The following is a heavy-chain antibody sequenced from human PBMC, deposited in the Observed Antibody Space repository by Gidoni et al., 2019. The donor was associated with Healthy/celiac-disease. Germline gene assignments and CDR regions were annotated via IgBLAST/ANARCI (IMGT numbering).Heavy chain of an antibody. CDR3: ARDRGPRMTTVTTVWFDP. CDR2: IYYSGST. CDR1: GGSISSGGYY. D-gene: IGHD4-17*01. Sequence: QVQLQESGPGLVKPAQTLSLTCTVAGGSISSGGYYWSWIRQHPGKGLEWIGYIYYSGSTYYNPSLKSRVTISVDTSKNQFSLKLSSVTAADTAVYYCARDRGPRMTTVTTVWFDPWGQGTLVTVSS. V-gene: IGHV4-31*03. J-gene: IGHJ5*02.